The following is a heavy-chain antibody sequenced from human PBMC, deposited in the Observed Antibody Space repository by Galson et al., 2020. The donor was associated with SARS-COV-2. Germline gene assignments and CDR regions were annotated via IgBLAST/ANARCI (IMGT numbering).Heavy chain of an antibody. J-gene: IGHJ4*02. CDR1: GGSISSSSYY. CDR3: ARVGSGRYSTIVY. CDR2: IYYSGST. D-gene: IGHD3-10*01. V-gene: IGHV4-39*01. Sequence: SETLSLTCTVSGGSISSSSYYWGWIRQPPGKGLEWIGSIYYSGSTYYNPSLKSLVTISVDTSKNQFSLKLSSVTAADTAVYYCARVGSGRYSTIVYWGQGTLVTVSS.